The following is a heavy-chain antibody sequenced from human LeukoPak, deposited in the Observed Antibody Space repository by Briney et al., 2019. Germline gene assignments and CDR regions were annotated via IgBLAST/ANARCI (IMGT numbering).Heavy chain of an antibody. V-gene: IGHV3-9*01. CDR3: AKDNRWHYTSGPNPDSLH. CDR2: ISWNSGSI. Sequence: GGSLRLSCAGSGFIFNNYAMHWVRQPPGKGLEWASGISWNSGSIDYADSVKGRFTISRDNAKNSLYLQMNSLRVEDTAFYYCAKDNRWHYTSGPNPDSLHWGQGALVTVSS. D-gene: IGHD6-19*01. CDR1: GFIFNNYA. J-gene: IGHJ4*02.